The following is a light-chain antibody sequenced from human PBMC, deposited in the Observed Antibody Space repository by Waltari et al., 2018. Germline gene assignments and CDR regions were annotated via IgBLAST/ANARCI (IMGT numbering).Light chain of an antibody. Sequence: EIVLTQSPATLSLSPGERATLSCRASQSVSSYLVWYQQKPGQAPRLLIYDASNRATGIPARFSGSGSGTDFTLTISTLEPEYFAVYYCQQRADWLTFGGGTKVEIK. CDR1: QSVSSY. CDR2: DAS. V-gene: IGKV3-11*01. J-gene: IGKJ4*01. CDR3: QQRADWLT.